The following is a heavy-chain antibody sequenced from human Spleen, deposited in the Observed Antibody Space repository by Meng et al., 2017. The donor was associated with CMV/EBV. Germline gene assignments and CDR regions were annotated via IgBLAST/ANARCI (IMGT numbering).Heavy chain of an antibody. Sequence: TCTVSGGSISSTNYYWAWFRQPPGKGLEWIGSIYYSESTYNNPSLKSRVTISVDTSKNQFSLKLTSVTAADTAVYYCARRRKQGGFDPWGQGTLVTVSS. V-gene: IGHV4-39*01. J-gene: IGHJ5*02. CDR3: ARRRKQGGFDP. CDR2: IYYSEST. CDR1: GGSISSTNYY.